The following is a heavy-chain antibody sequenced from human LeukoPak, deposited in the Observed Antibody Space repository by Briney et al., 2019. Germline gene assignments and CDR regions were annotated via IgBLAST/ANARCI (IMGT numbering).Heavy chain of an antibody. CDR1: GGSISSGGYS. CDR2: IYHSGST. J-gene: IGHJ4*02. CDR3: ARGDFWSGYYRRYFDY. V-gene: IGHV4-30-2*01. Sequence: PSETLSLTCAVSGGSISSGGYSWSWIRQPPGKGLEWIGYIYHSGSTYYNPSLKSRVTISVDRSKNQFSLKLSSVTAADTAVYYCARGDFWSGYYRRYFDYWGQGTLVTVSS. D-gene: IGHD3-3*01.